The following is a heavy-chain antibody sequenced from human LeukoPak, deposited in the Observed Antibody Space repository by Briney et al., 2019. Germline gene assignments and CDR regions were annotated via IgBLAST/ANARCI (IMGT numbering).Heavy chain of an antibody. J-gene: IGHJ4*02. CDR2: INHSGST. D-gene: IGHD3-3*01. V-gene: IGHV4-34*01. CDR3: AGSTAGFWSAYYFGY. Sequence: SETLSLTCAVYGGSFSGYCWSWIRQPPGKGLEWIGEINHSGSTNYNPSLKSRVTISVDTSKNQFSLKLSSVTAADTAVYYCAGSTAGFWSAYYFGYWGQGTLVTVSS. CDR1: GGSFSGYC.